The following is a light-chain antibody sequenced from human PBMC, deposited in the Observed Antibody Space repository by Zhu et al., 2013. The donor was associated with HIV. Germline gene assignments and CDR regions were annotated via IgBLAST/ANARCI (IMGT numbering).Light chain of an antibody. CDR2: DAY. CDR3: QQAHSFPIT. V-gene: IGKV1-5*01. J-gene: IGKJ5*01. Sequence: DIQMTQSPSTLSASVGDRVTITCRASQSVSTWLAWYQQKPGKAPKLLIYDAYNLEGGVPSRFSGSGSGTKFTLTISSLQPEDFATYYCQQAHSFPITFGQGTRLDIK. CDR1: QSVSTW.